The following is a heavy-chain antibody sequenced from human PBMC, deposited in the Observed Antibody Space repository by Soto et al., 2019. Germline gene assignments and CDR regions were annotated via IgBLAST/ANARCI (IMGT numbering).Heavy chain of an antibody. D-gene: IGHD3-9*01. CDR1: GGTFSSYA. J-gene: IGHJ6*02. CDR3: ARPLRLVYYYGMDV. CDR2: IIPIFGTA. V-gene: IGHV1-69*12. Sequence: QVQLVQSGAEVKKPGSSVKVSCKASGGTFSSYAISWVRQAPGQGLEWMGGIIPIFGTANYAQKFQGRVTXXAXEFXSTAYMELSSLRSEDTAVYYCARPLRLVYYYGMDVWGQGTTVTVSS.